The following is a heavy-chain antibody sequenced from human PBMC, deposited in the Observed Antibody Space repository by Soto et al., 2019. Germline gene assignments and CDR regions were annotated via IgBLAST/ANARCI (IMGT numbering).Heavy chain of an antibody. CDR3: ARDDREAGTPESYYYYGMDV. CDR2: ISYDGSNK. D-gene: IGHD6-19*01. J-gene: IGHJ6*02. V-gene: IGHV3-30-3*01. CDR1: GFTFSSYA. Sequence: GGALRLSCAASGFTFSSYAMHWVRQAPGKGLEWVAVISYDGSNKYYADSVKGRFTISRDNSKNTLYLQMNSLRAEDTAVYYCARDDREAGTPESYYYYGMDVWGQGTTVTVSS.